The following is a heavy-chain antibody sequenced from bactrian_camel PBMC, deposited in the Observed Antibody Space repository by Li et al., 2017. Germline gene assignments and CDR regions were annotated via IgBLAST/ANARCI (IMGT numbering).Heavy chain of an antibody. CDR3: ASWRCGVNPYSGAD. V-gene: IGHV3S40*01. D-gene: IGHD2*01. CDR2: ISSGGLIT. CDR1: GYTYSSYC. J-gene: IGHJ4*01. Sequence: DVQLVESGGGLVHPGGSLRLSCAASGYTYSSYCMGWFRQAPGKEREGVAAISSGGLITYYDGDPMKARISYGGGDSMKGRFTLSQDIAKKEMYLQMNNLKPEDTAMYYCASWRCGVNPYSGADWGQGTQVTVS.